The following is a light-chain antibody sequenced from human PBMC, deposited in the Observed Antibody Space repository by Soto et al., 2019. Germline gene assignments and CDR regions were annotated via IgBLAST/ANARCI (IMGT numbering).Light chain of an antibody. CDR1: QSVSSN. V-gene: IGKV3-15*01. CDR3: QQYDNWPQT. CDR2: GAS. Sequence: EIVMTQSPATLSVSPGERATLSCRASQSVSSNLAWYQQKPGQAPRLLIYGASTRATGIPARFSGTGSGTDFTLTVSSLQSEDFAVYYCQQYDNWPQTVGQGTKVDSK. J-gene: IGKJ1*01.